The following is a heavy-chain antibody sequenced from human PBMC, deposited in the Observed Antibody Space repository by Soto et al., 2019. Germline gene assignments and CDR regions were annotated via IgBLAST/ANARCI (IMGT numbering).Heavy chain of an antibody. CDR1: GYTLTTYV. V-gene: IGHV1-3*01. D-gene: IGHD3-3*01. CDR3: AKVGQYYYGMDV. CDR2: INAGNDNT. Sequence: QVQLVQSGAEVKKPGASVKVSCKASGYTLTTYVMHWVRQAPGQRLEWMGWINAGNDNTKYSEKFQGRVTITRDTSASTVYMELSSLSSEDTAVYYCAKVGQYYYGMDVWGQGITVTVSS. J-gene: IGHJ6*02.